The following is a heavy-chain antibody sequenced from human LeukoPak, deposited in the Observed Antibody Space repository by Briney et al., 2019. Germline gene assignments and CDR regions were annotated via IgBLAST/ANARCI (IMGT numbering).Heavy chain of an antibody. D-gene: IGHD2-21*02. CDR1: GGSISSYY. CDR3: ARHSYCGGDCYLDY. J-gene: IGHJ4*02. CDR2: IYYRGST. Sequence: PSETLSLTCSVSGGSISSYYWSWIRQPPGKGLEWIGYIYYRGSTNYNPSLKSRVTISVDTSKNQFSLKLSSVTAADTAVYYCARHSYCGGDCYLDYWGQGTLVTVSS. V-gene: IGHV4-59*08.